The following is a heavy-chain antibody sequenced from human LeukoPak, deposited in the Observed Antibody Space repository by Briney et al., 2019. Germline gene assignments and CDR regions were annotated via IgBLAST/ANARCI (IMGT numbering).Heavy chain of an antibody. D-gene: IGHD3-22*01. Sequence: SETLSLTCTVSGGSISSGGYYWSWIRQHPGKGLEWIAYIYYSGSTYYNPSLKSRVTISVDTSKNQFSLKLSSVTAADTAVYYCARVTYYYDSSGYYSILDYWGQGTLVTVSS. CDR3: ARVTYYYDSSGYYSILDY. J-gene: IGHJ4*02. V-gene: IGHV4-31*03. CDR1: GGSISSGGYY. CDR2: IYYSGST.